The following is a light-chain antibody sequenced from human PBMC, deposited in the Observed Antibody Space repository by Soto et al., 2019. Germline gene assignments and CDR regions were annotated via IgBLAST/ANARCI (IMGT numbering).Light chain of an antibody. CDR3: QHYNSYSEA. CDR1: QSVSSN. Sequence: VMTQSPATLSVSPGERATLSCRASQSVSSNLAWYQQNPGQATRLLVYGASTRPTGIPNRFSGSGAGTEFTLTISSLQPDDFATYYCQHYNSYSEACGQGTKVDIK. CDR2: GAS. V-gene: IGKV3-15*01. J-gene: IGKJ1*01.